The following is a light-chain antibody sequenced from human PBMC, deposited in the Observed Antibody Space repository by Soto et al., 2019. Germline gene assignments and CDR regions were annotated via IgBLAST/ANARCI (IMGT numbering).Light chain of an antibody. CDR1: QTVSSSY. CDR2: GAS. CDR3: QQRCQQYGSSPPSWT. Sequence: ETVLTQSPGTLSLSPGERATLSCRASQTVSSSYLAWYQQKPGQAPRLLIYGASSRATGIPDRFSGSGSGTDFTLTISRLEPEDFAVYYCQQRCQQYGSSPPSWTFGQGTRVEIK. J-gene: IGKJ1*01. V-gene: IGKV3-20*01.